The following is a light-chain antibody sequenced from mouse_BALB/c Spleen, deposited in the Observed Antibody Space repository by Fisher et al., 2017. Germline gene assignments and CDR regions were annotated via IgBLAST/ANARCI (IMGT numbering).Light chain of an antibody. Sequence: IVMTQTTAIMSASPGEKVTMTCSASSSVSYMYWYQQKPRSSPKPWIYLTSNLASGVPARFSGSGSGTSYSLTISRMEAEDAATYYCQQYHSYPWTFGGGTKLEIK. CDR2: LTS. CDR3: QQYHSYPWT. V-gene: IGKV4-61*01. CDR1: SSVSY. J-gene: IGKJ1*01.